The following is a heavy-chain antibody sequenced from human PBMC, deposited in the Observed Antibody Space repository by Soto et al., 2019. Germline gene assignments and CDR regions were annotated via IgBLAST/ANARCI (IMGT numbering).Heavy chain of an antibody. CDR3: ARDKGITTFGVYSMYYYGMDV. J-gene: IGHJ6*04. CDR2: ISTDNGNT. V-gene: IGHV1-18*01. Sequence: GASVKVSCKASGYTFTNSGISWVRQAPGQGLEWMGWISTDNGNTNYAQHLQGRVSMTTDTSTSTAYMDLRSLRSDDTAVYYCARDKGITTFGVYSMYYYGMDVWGKGTTFTVPS. CDR1: GYTFTNSG. D-gene: IGHD3-3*01.